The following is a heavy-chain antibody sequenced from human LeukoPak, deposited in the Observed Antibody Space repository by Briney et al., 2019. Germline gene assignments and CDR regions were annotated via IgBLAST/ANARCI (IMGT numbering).Heavy chain of an antibody. V-gene: IGHV4-61*02. CDR3: ARHLDCSSTSCYYPNDAFDI. J-gene: IGHJ3*02. CDR2: IYTSGST. CDR1: GGSISSGSYY. D-gene: IGHD2-2*01. Sequence: SETLSLTCTVSGGSISSGSYYWSWIRQPAGKGLEWIGRIYTSGSTNYNPSLKSRVTISVDTSKNQFSLKLSSVTAADTAVYYCARHLDCSSTSCYYPNDAFDIWGQGTMVTVSS.